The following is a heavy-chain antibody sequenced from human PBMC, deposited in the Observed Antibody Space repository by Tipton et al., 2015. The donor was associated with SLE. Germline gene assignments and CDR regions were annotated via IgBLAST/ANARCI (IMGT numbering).Heavy chain of an antibody. CDR3: ARGRVSGWYFDL. J-gene: IGHJ2*01. D-gene: IGHD6-13*01. CDR2: IYYSGST. Sequence: LRLSCTVSGGSTSSSSYYWGWIRQPPGKGLEWIGSIYYSGSTYYNPSLNSRVTISVDTSKNQFSLKVTSVTAADTAVYYCARGRVSGWYFDLWGRDTLVTVSS. CDR1: GGSTSSSSYY. V-gene: IGHV4-39*01.